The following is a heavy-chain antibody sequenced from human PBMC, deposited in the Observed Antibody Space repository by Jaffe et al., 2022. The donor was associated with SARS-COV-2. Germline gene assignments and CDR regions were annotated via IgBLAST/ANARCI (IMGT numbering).Heavy chain of an antibody. CDR3: ARDPNVRGYFDL. CDR2: ISYDGSNK. J-gene: IGHJ2*01. Sequence: QVQLVESGGGVVQPGRSLRLSCAASGFTFSSYAMHWVRQAPGKGLEWVAVISYDGSNKYYADSVKGRFTISRDNSKNTLYLQMNSLRAEDTAVYYCARDPNVRGYFDLWGRGTLVTVSS. V-gene: IGHV3-30-3*01. D-gene: IGHD6-6*01. CDR1: GFTFSSYA.